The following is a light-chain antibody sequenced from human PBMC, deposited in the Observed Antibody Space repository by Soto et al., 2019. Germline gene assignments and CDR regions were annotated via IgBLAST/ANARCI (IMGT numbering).Light chain of an antibody. CDR3: QQYNNWPPWT. J-gene: IGKJ1*01. CDR1: QSVSSN. CDR2: GAS. V-gene: IGKV3-15*01. Sequence: EIVMTQSPATLSVSPGERATLSCRASQSVSSNLACYQQKPGQAPRLLCYGASTRATGIPARFSGSGSGTEFSLTISSLQAEDFAVYYCQQYNNWPPWTFGQGTKVEIQ.